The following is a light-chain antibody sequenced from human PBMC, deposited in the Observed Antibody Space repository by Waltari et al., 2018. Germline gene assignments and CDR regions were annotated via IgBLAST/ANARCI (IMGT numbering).Light chain of an antibody. V-gene: IGKV1-5*03. J-gene: IGKJ1*01. Sequence: DIQMTQSPSTLSAFVGDRVTITCLASQSISGWLAWYQQRPGKAPNLLIYKASTLQSGVPSRFSGGESGTEFTLSISSLQPDDSATYFCQQYHDYPWTFGQGTKVEI. CDR1: QSISGW. CDR3: QQYHDYPWT. CDR2: KAS.